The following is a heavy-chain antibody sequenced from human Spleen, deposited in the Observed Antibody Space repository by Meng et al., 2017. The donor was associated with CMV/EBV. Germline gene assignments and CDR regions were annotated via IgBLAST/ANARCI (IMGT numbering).Heavy chain of an antibody. D-gene: IGHD6-13*01. Sequence: CTVSGGSISSGAYYWSWIRQHPGKGLEWIGYIYYSGSTYYTPSLKSRVTISVDTSKNQFSLKLNSLTAADTAVYYCARGDDSSSWGYWGQGTLVTVSS. CDR3: ARGDDSSSWGY. CDR2: IYYSGST. V-gene: IGHV4-31*03. CDR1: GGSISSGAYY. J-gene: IGHJ4*02.